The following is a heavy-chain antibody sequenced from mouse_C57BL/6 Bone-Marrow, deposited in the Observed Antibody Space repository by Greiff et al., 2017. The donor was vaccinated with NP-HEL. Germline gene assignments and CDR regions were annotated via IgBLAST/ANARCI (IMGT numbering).Heavy chain of an antibody. V-gene: IGHV1-69*01. CDR3: SRWDKGGTFDY. CDR1: GYTFTSYW. J-gene: IGHJ2*01. D-gene: IGHD1-1*02. CDR2: IDPSDSYT. Sequence: VQLQQPGAELVMPGASVKLSCKASGYTFTSYWMHWVKQRPGQGLEWIGEIDPSDSYTNYNQKFKGKSTLTVDKASSTAYMQLSSLTSEDSAVYYCSRWDKGGTFDYWGQGTTPTVSS.